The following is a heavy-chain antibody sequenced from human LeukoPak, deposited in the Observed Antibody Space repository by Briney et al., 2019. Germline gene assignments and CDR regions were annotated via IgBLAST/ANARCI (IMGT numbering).Heavy chain of an antibody. CDR3: ARSGAHYYDSSGLDAFDI. CDR2: ISAYNGNT. CDR1: GYTFTSYG. V-gene: IGHV1-18*01. Sequence: ASVKVSCKASGYTFTSYGISWVRQAPGQGLEWMGWISAYNGNTNYAQKLQGRVTMTTDTSTSTAYMELRSLRSDDTAVYYCARSGAHYYDSSGLDAFDIWGQGTMVTVSS. D-gene: IGHD3-22*01. J-gene: IGHJ3*02.